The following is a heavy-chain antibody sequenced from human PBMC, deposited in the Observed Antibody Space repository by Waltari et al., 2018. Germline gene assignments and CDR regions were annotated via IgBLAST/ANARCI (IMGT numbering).Heavy chain of an antibody. Sequence: QAQLVQSGAEVTNPGASAKVSCRTFGFTFIDYSMHWLRQAPGQGLEWMGLVDPKRATVHYAQDFQGRVTMTTGSSINTVYMQLTRLKPHDTAVYYPVRPQGLAPDVGSFDLWGRGTMVIVSS. CDR3: VRPQGLAPDVGSFDL. D-gene: IGHD6-19*01. V-gene: IGHV1-2*06. CDR2: VDPKRATV. CDR1: GFTFIDYS. J-gene: IGHJ3*01.